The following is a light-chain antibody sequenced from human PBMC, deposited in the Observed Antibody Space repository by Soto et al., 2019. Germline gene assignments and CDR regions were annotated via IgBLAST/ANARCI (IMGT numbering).Light chain of an antibody. CDR2: DVD. CDR3: CSYAGSYPYV. CDR1: SSDVGSYNY. V-gene: IGLV2-11*01. J-gene: IGLJ1*01. Sequence: QSVLTQLRSVSGSPGQSVTIACTGTSSDVGSYNYVSWYQQHPGKVPKLMIYDVDRRPSGVPDRFSGSKSGNTASLTISGLQAEDEADYYCCSYAGSYPYVFGTGTKVTVL.